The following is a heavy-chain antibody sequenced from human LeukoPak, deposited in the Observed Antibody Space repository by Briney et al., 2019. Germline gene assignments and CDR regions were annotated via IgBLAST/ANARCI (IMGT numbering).Heavy chain of an antibody. V-gene: IGHV3-30*04. CDR2: ISYDGSNK. CDR1: GFTFSSYA. CDR3: ARREVTTYDAFDI. Sequence: PGRSLRLSCAASGFTFSSYAMHWVRQAPGKGLEWVAVISYDGSNKYYADSVKGRFTISRDNSKNTLYLQMNSLRAEDTAVYYCARREVTTYDAFDIWGQGTMVTVS. J-gene: IGHJ3*02. D-gene: IGHD4-17*01.